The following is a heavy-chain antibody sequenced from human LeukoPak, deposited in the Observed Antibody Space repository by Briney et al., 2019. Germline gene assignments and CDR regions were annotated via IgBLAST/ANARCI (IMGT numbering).Heavy chain of an antibody. V-gene: IGHV3-23*01. Sequence: PGGSLRLSCAASGFTFSSYAMNWVRQAPGKGLEWVSAITDNGGSTYYSDSVKGRFTISRDNSKNTLYLQMNSLGAEDTAVYYCAKNMVYRMIVVVIDYWGQGTLVTVSS. CDR2: ITDNGGST. CDR1: GFTFSSYA. J-gene: IGHJ4*02. CDR3: AKNMVYRMIVVVIDY. D-gene: IGHD3-22*01.